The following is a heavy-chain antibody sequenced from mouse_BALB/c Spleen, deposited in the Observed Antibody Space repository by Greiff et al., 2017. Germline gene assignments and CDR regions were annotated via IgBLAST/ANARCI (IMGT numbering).Heavy chain of an antibody. CDR1: GFTFSSYA. CDR3: AKREKHDYAFAY. CDR2: ISSGGSYT. V-gene: IGHV5-9-4*01. Sequence: EVQVVESGGGLVKPGGSLKLSCAASGFTFSSYAMSWVRQSPEKRLEWVAEISSGGSYTYYPDTVTGRFTISRDNAKNTLYLEMSSLRSEDTDMYYCAKREKHDYAFAYWGQGTLVTVSA. J-gene: IGHJ3*01. D-gene: IGHD2-4*01.